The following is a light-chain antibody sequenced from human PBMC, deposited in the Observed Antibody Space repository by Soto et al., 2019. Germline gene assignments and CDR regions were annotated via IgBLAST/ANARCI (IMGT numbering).Light chain of an antibody. J-gene: IGLJ1*01. CDR3: AAWDDSLNGRYV. CDR1: TPNIGSNP. CDR2: SNN. V-gene: IGLV1-44*01. Sequence: QSALTQPPSASGTPGQMVTMSCSGSTPNIGSNPVNWYQQLPGTAPKLLIYSNNQRPSGVPDRFSGSKSGTSASLAISGLQSEDEADYYCAAWDDSLNGRYVFGTGTKVTVL.